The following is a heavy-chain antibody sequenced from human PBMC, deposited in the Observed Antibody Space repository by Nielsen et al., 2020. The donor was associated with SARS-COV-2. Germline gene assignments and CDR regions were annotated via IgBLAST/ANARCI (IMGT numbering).Heavy chain of an antibody. Sequence: GESLKISCAASGFTFSSYWMNWVRQAPGKGLEWVANIKQDGSEKYYGDSVKGRFTISRDNAKNSLYLQMNSLRAEDTALYYCAKEIAVAGGPFDYWGQGTLVTVSS. J-gene: IGHJ4*02. V-gene: IGHV3-7*03. CDR3: AKEIAVAGGPFDY. D-gene: IGHD6-19*01. CDR1: GFTFSSYW. CDR2: IKQDGSEK.